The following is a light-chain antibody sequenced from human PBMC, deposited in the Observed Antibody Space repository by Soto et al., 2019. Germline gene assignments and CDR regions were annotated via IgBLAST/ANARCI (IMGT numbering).Light chain of an antibody. CDR1: SGHNSYA. CDR3: QTWSTDIRV. Sequence: QSVLTQPPSASASLGASVKLTCTLSSGHNSYAIAWHQQQPEQGPPYLMKLNSDGSHSKGDGIPDRFSGSSSGAERYLTISRLQDEDEADYYCQTWSTDIRVFGGGTKLTVL. J-gene: IGLJ3*02. CDR2: LNSDGSH. V-gene: IGLV4-69*01.